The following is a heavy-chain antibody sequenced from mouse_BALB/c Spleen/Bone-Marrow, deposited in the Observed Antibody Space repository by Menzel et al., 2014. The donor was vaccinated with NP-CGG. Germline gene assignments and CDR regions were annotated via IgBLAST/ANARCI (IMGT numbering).Heavy chain of an antibody. D-gene: IGHD2-14*01. J-gene: IGHJ3*01. CDR2: IDTSDSYI. CDR3: ARSDYRYDPLAN. V-gene: IGHV1-69*01. CDR1: GYTFTDYW. Sequence: QVQLQQPGAELVMPGVSVKMSCKASGYTFTDYWMHWVKQRPGQGLEWIGAIDTSDSYISYNQKFKGKATLTVDESSSTAYVQLSSLTSEDSAVYHCARSDYRYDPLANWGQGTLVTVSA.